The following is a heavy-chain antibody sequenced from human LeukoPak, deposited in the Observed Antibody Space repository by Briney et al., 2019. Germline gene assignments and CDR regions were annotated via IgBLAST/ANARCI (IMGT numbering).Heavy chain of an antibody. V-gene: IGHV3-21*01. J-gene: IGHJ6*03. Sequence: PGGSLRLSCAASGFTFSSYSMNWVRQAPGKGLEWVSSISSSSSYIYYADSVKGRFTISRDNAKNSLYLQMNSLRAEDTDVYYCARDNYDFWSGYNSYYYYYMDVWGKGTTVNVSS. CDR3: ARDNYDFWSGYNSYYYYYMDV. CDR2: ISSSSSYI. D-gene: IGHD3-3*01. CDR1: GFTFSSYS.